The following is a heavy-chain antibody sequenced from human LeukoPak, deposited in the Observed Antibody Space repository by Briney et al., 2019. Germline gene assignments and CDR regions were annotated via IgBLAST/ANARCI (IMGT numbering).Heavy chain of an antibody. J-gene: IGHJ4*02. CDR2: ISGTGGST. D-gene: IGHD5-12*01. Sequence: GGSLRLSCAASGFTFSSYAMSWVRQAPGKGLEWVSAISGTGGSTYYADSVKGRFTISRDNSKTTLYLQMNSLSAEDTAVYYCAKRGFSGNSGMIGFFDYWGQGALVTVSS. CDR3: AKRGFSGNSGMIGFFDY. CDR1: GFTFSSYA. V-gene: IGHV3-23*01.